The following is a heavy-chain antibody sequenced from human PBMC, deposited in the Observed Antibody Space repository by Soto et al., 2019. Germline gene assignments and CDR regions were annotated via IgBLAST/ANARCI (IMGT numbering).Heavy chain of an antibody. J-gene: IGHJ6*02. D-gene: IGHD3-10*01. Sequence: SVKVSCKASGGTFSSYAISWVRQAPGQGLEWMGGIIPIFGTANYAQKFQGRVTITADESTSTAYMELSSLRSEDTAVYYCARDWGSGSYPYYYYGMDVWGQGTTVTVSS. CDR2: IIPIFGTA. V-gene: IGHV1-69*13. CDR1: GGTFSSYA. CDR3: ARDWGSGSYPYYYYGMDV.